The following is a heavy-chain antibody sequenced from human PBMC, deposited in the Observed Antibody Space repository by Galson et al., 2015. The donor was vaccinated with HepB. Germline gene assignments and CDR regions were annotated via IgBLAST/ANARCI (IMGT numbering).Heavy chain of an antibody. CDR1: GFTFSSYE. Sequence: SLRLSCAASGFTFSSYEMNWVRQAPGKGLEWVSYISSSGSTIYYADSVKGRFTISRDNAKNSLYLQMNSLRAEDTAVYYCALLISDFWSGYSPADFDYWGQGTLVTVSS. V-gene: IGHV3-48*03. CDR2: ISSSGSTI. J-gene: IGHJ4*02. CDR3: ALLISDFWSGYSPADFDY. D-gene: IGHD3-3*01.